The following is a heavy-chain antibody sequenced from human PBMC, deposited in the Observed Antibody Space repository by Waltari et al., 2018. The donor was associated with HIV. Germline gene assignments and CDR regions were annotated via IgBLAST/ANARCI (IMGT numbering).Heavy chain of an antibody. D-gene: IGHD6-19*01. CDR2: IYSNGVS. V-gene: IGHV4-39*01. CDR1: TGYLTHPYY. Sequence: QLQLQESGPALVKPSETLSLPCTVPTGYLTHPYYWGWVRQFPGTGLEWIGRIYSNGVSHYAPSLKSRVALSVDMSKNQFSLTLTAVTAADTSRYFCVALRTVTGTIDKWGQGTLVTVS. CDR3: VALRTVTGTIDK. J-gene: IGHJ4*02.